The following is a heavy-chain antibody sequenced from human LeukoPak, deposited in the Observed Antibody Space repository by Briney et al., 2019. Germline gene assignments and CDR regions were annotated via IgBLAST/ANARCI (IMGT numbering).Heavy chain of an antibody. J-gene: IGHJ6*03. CDR3: ARLSAYYYGSYFYYYMDV. CDR1: GFSFSSYW. CDR2: IRQDESER. D-gene: IGHD3-10*01. Sequence: GGSLRLSCEGSGFSFSSYWMTWVRQLPGKGPEWVANIRQDESERYFADSVKGRFAISRDNAKKSVYLHMSSLRAEDTALYYCARLSAYYYGSYFYYYMDVWGKGTTVTVSS. V-gene: IGHV3-7*01.